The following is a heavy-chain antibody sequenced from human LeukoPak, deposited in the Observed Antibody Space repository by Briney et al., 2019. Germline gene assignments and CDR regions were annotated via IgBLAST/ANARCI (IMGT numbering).Heavy chain of an antibody. V-gene: IGHV3-74*01. CDR3: AKEAGYCSSTSCYFFPALDNWFDP. CDR2: INSDGSAT. Sequence: PGGSLRLSCAASGFSFTNYWMHWVRQAPGKGLVWVSHINSDGSATRYADSVKGRFTISRDNSKNTLYLQMNSLRAEDTAVYYCAKEAGYCSSTSCYFFPALDNWFDPWGQGTLVTVSS. J-gene: IGHJ5*02. D-gene: IGHD2-2*01. CDR1: GFSFTNYW.